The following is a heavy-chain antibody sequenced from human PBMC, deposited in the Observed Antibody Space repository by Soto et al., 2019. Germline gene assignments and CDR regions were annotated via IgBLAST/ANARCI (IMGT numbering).Heavy chain of an antibody. Sequence: GRSLRLSCAASGFTFSSYAMSWVRQAPGKGLEWVSAISGSGGSTYYADSVKGRFTISRDNSKNTLYLQMNSLRAEDTAVYYCAKDLYPAGWLQLLGAWGDYWGQGTLVTVSS. CDR1: GFTFSSYA. D-gene: IGHD5-12*01. J-gene: IGHJ4*02. CDR3: AKDLYPAGWLQLLGAWGDY. CDR2: ISGSGGST. V-gene: IGHV3-23*01.